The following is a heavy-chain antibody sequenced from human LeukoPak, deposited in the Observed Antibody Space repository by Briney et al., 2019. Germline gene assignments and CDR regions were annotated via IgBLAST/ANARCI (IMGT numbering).Heavy chain of an antibody. V-gene: IGHV3-43*02. J-gene: IGHJ4*02. D-gene: IGHD5-18*01. CDR1: GFTFDDYA. Sequence: PGGSLRLSCAASGFTFDDYAMHWVRQAPGKGLEWVSLISGDGGSTYYADSVKGRFTTSRDNSKNSLYLQMNSLRTEDTALYYCEKDISSYGGKHTGIDYWGQGTLVTVSS. CDR2: ISGDGGST. CDR3: EKDISSYGGKHTGIDY.